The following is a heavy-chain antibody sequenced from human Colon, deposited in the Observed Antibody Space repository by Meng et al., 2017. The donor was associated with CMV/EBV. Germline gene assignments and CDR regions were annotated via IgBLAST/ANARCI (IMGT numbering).Heavy chain of an antibody. D-gene: IGHD6-13*01. CDR2: IKGDGSEI. Sequence: EVDLVGSGGGVIQAGVDQGPTWVVSGITSGNSWMSWVRQAPAKGMEWVANIKGDGSEIQYVDSVKGRFTVSRDNTKNSLYLQMNILKTEDTAVYYCVRGSSSFWGQGTLVTVSS. CDR1: GITSGNSW. CDR3: VRGSSSF. J-gene: IGHJ4*02. V-gene: IGHV3-7*04.